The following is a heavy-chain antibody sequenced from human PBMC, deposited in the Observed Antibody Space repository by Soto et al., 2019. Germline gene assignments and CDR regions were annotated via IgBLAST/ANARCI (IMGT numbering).Heavy chain of an antibody. V-gene: IGHV3-53*01. CDR3: AKGGPGASSGLFES. CDR2: IYSDGTT. Sequence: GVSLRLSCAASGFIVTINYMSWVRHAPGKGLEWVSVIYSDGTTNYAESVKGRFTISRDNSKNTVFLQMSSLRAEDTAVYYCAKGGPGASSGLFESWGQATLVTVSS. CDR1: GFIVTINY. D-gene: IGHD3-10*01. J-gene: IGHJ4*02.